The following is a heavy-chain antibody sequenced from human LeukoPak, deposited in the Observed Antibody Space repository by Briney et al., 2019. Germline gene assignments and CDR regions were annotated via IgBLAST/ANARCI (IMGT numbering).Heavy chain of an antibody. CDR2: ISGDGAST. D-gene: IGHD2-2*01. CDR1: EFTFSSYA. CDR3: AKHVGYCRSSACYFDY. Sequence: GGSLRLSCAASEFTFSSYAMSWVRQAPGKGLEWVTAISGDGASTYYADSVKGRFTFSRDNSKNTLYLQMNSLSAEDTAVYYCAKHVGYCRSSACYFDYWGPGTLVTVSS. J-gene: IGHJ4*02. V-gene: IGHV3-23*01.